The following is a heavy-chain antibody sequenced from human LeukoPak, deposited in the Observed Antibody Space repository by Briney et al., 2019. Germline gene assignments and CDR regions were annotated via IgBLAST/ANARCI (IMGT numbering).Heavy chain of an antibody. CDR3: ARDLPWAYAFDI. CDR1: GFTLSSYS. J-gene: IGHJ3*02. Sequence: GGSLRLSCAASGFTLSSYSMSWVRQAPGKGLEWVSYISGSAIYYTDSVKGRFTISRDNAKNSLYLQMNSLRAEDTAVYYCARDLPWAYAFDIWGQGTMITVSS. CDR2: ISGSAI. V-gene: IGHV3-48*01.